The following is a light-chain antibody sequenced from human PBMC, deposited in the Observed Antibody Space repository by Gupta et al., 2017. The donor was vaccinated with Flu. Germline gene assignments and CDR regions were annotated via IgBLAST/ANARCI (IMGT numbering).Light chain of an antibody. Sequence: VSTPSPDSLDVTLRGRDHLNCKSSQNVFFGPSNKNYVAWYQQKPGQPPKLVIYWASTRQSGVPDRISGSGSGTDFTLTISSLQAEDVAVYYCQQYYSIPLTFGGGTKVQIK. CDR3: QQYYSIPLT. V-gene: IGKV4-1*01. CDR2: WAS. J-gene: IGKJ4*01. CDR1: QNVFFGPSNKNY.